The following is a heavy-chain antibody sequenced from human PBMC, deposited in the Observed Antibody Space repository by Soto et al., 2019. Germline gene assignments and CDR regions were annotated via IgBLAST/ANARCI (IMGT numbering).Heavy chain of an antibody. J-gene: IGHJ4*02. CDR2: INPSGGRT. D-gene: IGHD3-10*01. CDR3: ARAGENYGSGTFSPPWRYYFNS. CDR1: GYTFTTHY. V-gene: IGHV1-46*01. Sequence: QVQLVQSGTEVKKPGASVKVSCKASGYTFTTHYMHWVRQAPGQGLERMGIINPSGGRTTYAVKFQGRFTMASETCTNTVYVELTSVRSEDTAIYFCARAGENYGSGTFSPPWRYYFNSWGQGTLVTVSS.